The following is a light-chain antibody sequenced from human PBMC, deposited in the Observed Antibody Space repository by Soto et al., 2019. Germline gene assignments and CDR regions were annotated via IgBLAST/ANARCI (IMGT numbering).Light chain of an antibody. Sequence: QSVLTQPPSVSGAPGQRVTISCTGSSSNIGAGYDVHWYQQLPGTAPKLLIYGSSNRPSGVPDRFSGSKSGTSASLAITGLQAEDEADYYCQSYDSSLSGVVFGGGTK. CDR1: SSNIGAGYD. J-gene: IGLJ2*01. CDR2: GSS. V-gene: IGLV1-40*01. CDR3: QSYDSSLSGVV.